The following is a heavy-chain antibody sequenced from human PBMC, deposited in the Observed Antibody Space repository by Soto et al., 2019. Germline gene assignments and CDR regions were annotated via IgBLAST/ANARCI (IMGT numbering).Heavy chain of an antibody. CDR2: VSGSGGST. D-gene: IGHD3-22*01. Sequence: GGSLRLSCTASGFTFSNSAMGWVRQAPGKGLEWVSGVSGSGGSTYYANSVKGRFSISRDNSKNTLYLQMNSLRADDTAIYYCGTRYYDSSGPTPWFDPWGQGTLVTVSS. V-gene: IGHV3-23*01. J-gene: IGHJ5*02. CDR3: GTRYYDSSGPTPWFDP. CDR1: GFTFSNSA.